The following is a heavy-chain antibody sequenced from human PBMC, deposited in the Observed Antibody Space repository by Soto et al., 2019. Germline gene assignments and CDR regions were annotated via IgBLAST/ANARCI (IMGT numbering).Heavy chain of an antibody. Sequence: PGGSLRLSCAASGFTFSSYAMSWVLQAPGKGLEWVSAISGSGGSTYYADSVKGRFTISRDNSKNTLYLQMNSLRAEDTAVYYCAKSPLEIPDYDFWSGQEGYYYYYMDVWGKGTTVTVSS. D-gene: IGHD3-3*01. J-gene: IGHJ6*03. CDR1: GFTFSSYA. V-gene: IGHV3-23*01. CDR3: AKSPLEIPDYDFWSGQEGYYYYYMDV. CDR2: ISGSGGST.